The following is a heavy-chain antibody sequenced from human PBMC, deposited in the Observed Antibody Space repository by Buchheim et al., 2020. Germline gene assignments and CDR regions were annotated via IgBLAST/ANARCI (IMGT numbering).Heavy chain of an antibody. CDR2: ISRSGSRT. CDR1: GFTFSSFE. CDR3: ARVIPGSYYYYQGMDV. Sequence: EVQLVESGGGLVQPGGSLRLSCAVSGFTFSSFEMNWVRQAPGKGLEWVSYISRSGSRTYYADSVKGRFTISRDYAKKSLYLQMNYLRAEDTAVYCCARVIPGSYYYYQGMDVWGQGTT. J-gene: IGHJ6*02. V-gene: IGHV3-48*03. D-gene: IGHD2-15*01.